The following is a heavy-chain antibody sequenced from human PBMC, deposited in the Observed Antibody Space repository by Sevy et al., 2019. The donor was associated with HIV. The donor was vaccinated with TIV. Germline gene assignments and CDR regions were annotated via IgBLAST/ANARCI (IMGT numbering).Heavy chain of an antibody. CDR1: GGSISSGGYS. Sequence: SETVSLTCAVSGGSISSGGYSWSWIRQPPGKGLEWIGYIYHSGSTYYNPSLKSRVTISVDRSKNQFSLKLSSVTAADTAVYYCARATPYYFDYWGQGTLVTVSS. CDR3: ARATPYYFDY. V-gene: IGHV4-30-2*01. CDR2: IYHSGST. D-gene: IGHD2-15*01. J-gene: IGHJ4*02.